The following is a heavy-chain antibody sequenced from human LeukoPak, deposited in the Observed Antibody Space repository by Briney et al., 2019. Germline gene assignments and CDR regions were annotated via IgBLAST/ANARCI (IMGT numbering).Heavy chain of an antibody. CDR3: ARSVRDFWSGYYTDSG. CDR1: GGSISSSSYY. Sequence: SETLSLTCTVSGGSISSSSYYWGWIRQPPGKGLEWIGSIYYSGSTYYNPSLKSRVTISVDTSKNQFSLKLSSVTAADTAVYYCARSVRDFWSGYYTDSGWGQGTMVTVSS. D-gene: IGHD3-3*01. CDR2: IYYSGST. J-gene: IGHJ3*01. V-gene: IGHV4-39*01.